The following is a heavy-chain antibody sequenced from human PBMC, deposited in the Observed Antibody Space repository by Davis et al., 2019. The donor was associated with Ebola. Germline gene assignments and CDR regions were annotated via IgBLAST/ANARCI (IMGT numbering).Heavy chain of an antibody. D-gene: IGHD5-24*01. CDR2: IHPIGGST. CDR3: ARDRRGDGYAGFDY. Sequence: ASVKVSCKASGYTFTSYYMHWVRQAPGQGLEWMGIIHPIGGSTNYAQKFQGRVTMTRDTSTSTVYMDLSSLRSEDTAVYYCARDRRGDGYAGFDYWGQGTLVTVSS. J-gene: IGHJ4*02. CDR1: GYTFTSYY. V-gene: IGHV1-46*01.